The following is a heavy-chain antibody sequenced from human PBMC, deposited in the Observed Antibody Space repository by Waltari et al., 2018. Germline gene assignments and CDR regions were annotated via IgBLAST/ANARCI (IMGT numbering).Heavy chain of an antibody. CDR3: ARSVGVTRAKFGL. D-gene: IGHD1-26*01. J-gene: IGHJ4*02. V-gene: IGHV4-34*01. Sequence: QVQLQQWGAGLLKPSETLSLTCAVYGGSFSSFYWSWIRQPPGKGREWIGEINDSGSTNYNPSLKTRVTISVDTSKNQFSLKLSSVTAADTAVYYCARSVGVTRAKFGLWGQGTLVTVSS. CDR2: INDSGST. CDR1: GGSFSSFY.